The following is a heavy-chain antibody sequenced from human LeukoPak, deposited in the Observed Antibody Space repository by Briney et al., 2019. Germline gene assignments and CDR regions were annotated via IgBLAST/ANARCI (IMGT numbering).Heavy chain of an antibody. Sequence: SETLSLTCTVSGYSISSGYYWGWNRQPPGKGLEWIGSIYDSGSTYYNPSLKSRLTMSVDKSKNQFSLKLSFVTAADTAVYYCASHEYYDILTGYYIGAFDIWGQGTMVTVSS. J-gene: IGHJ3*02. CDR3: ASHEYYDILTGYYIGAFDI. CDR2: IYDSGST. D-gene: IGHD3-9*01. V-gene: IGHV4-38-2*02. CDR1: GYSISSGYY.